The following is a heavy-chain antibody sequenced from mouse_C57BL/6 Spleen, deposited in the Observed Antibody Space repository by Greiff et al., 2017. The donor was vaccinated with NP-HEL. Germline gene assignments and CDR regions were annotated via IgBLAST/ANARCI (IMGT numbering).Heavy chain of an antibody. D-gene: IGHD2-5*01. CDR3: ARQSNYWYFDV. CDR1: GFTFSSYT. CDR2: ISGGGGNT. Sequence: EVKLVEPGGGLVKPGGSLKLSCAASGFTFSSYTMSWVRQTPEKRLEWVATISGGGGNTYYPDSVKGRFTISRDNAKNTLYLQMSSLRSEDTALYYCARQSNYWYFDVWGTGTTVTVSS. J-gene: IGHJ1*03. V-gene: IGHV5-9*01.